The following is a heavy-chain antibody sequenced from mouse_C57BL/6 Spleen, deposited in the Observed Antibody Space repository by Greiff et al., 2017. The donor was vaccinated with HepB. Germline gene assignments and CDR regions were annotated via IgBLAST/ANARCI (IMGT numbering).Heavy chain of an antibody. CDR1: GYTFTSYW. Sequence: QVQLQQSGAELVKPGASVKMSCTASGYTFTSYWITWVKQTPGQGLEWIGDIYPGSGSTNYNEKFKRKATLTVDTSSSTAYMQLSSLTSEDSAVYYCARGGYYFDYWGQGTTLTVSS. CDR2: IYPGSGST. J-gene: IGHJ2*01. CDR3: ARGGYYFDY. V-gene: IGHV1-55*01.